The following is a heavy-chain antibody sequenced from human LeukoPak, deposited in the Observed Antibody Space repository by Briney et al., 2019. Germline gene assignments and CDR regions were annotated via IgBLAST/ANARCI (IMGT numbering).Heavy chain of an antibody. J-gene: IGHJ4*02. D-gene: IGHD2-15*01. Sequence: GGSLRLSCAVSGFTFSNYYMSWVRQAPGKGLEWVANINQVGTETFYVDSVKGRFTISRDNAKNSLYLQMSSLRAEDTAVYYCAQLLLRGPTAWGQGTLVTVSS. CDR2: INQVGTET. CDR3: AQLLLRGPTA. V-gene: IGHV3-7*01. CDR1: GFTFSNYY.